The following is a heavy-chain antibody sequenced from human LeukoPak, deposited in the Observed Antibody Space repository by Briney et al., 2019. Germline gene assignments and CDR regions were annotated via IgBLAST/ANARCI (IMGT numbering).Heavy chain of an antibody. D-gene: IGHD6-13*01. CDR3: ARDHSSWYCDY. CDR2: ISAYNGNT. J-gene: IGHJ4*02. Sequence: SVKVSCKASGYTFTSYGIGWVPQAPGQGLEWMGWISAYNGNTNYAQKLQGRVTIPAHSSTSPAYLELRSLRSDDPAVYYCARDHSSWYCDYWGQGTLVTVSS. CDR1: GYTFTSYG. V-gene: IGHV1-18*01.